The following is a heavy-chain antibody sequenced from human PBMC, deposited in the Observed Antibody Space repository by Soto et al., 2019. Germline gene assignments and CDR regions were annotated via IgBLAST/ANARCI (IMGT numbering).Heavy chain of an antibody. V-gene: IGHV3-48*01. CDR1: GFTFSSFS. D-gene: IGHD5-12*01. J-gene: IGHJ6*02. CDR2: INSSSSTI. Sequence: GGSLRLSCAAFGFTFSSFSMNWVRQAPGKGLEWVSYINSSSSTIYYADSVKGRFTISRDNAKNSLYLQMNSLRAEDTAVYYCARVSGYDWEYYYYYYGMDVWGQGTTVTVSS. CDR3: ARVSGYDWEYYYYYYGMDV.